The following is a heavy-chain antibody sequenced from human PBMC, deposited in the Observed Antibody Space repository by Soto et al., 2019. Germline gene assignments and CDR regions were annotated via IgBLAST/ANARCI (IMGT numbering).Heavy chain of an antibody. CDR1: GFTLSNYP. CDR2: ISASGGST. Sequence: EVQLLESGGGFVEPGWSLRLSCAASGFTLSNYPMTWVRQAPGEGLEWVSSISASGGSTYYADSVKGRFTISRDNSRNTLYLQMNSLTAEDTAVYYWAKEQAHSQADTSSIFDYWGQGTLVTVSS. J-gene: IGHJ4*02. D-gene: IGHD2-2*01. CDR3: AKEQAHSQADTSSIFDY. V-gene: IGHV3-23*01.